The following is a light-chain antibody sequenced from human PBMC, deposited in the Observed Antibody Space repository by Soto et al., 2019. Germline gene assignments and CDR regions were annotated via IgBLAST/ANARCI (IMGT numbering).Light chain of an antibody. CDR2: SNN. CDR3: AAWDDSLNGYV. J-gene: IGLJ1*01. V-gene: IGLV1-44*01. Sequence: QLVLTQPPSXXXXXGQRVTISCSGSSSNIGSNTVNWYQQLPGTAPKLLIYSNNQRPSGVPDRFSGSKSGTSASLAISGLQSEDEADYYCAAWDDSLNGYVFGTGTKLTVL. CDR1: SSNIGSNT.